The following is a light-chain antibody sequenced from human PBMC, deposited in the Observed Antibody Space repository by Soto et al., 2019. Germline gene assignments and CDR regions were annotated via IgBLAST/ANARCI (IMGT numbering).Light chain of an antibody. Sequence: QSVLTQPPSVSAAREQKVTISCSGSSSNIGGNSVSWYQQLPGTAPKLLIYDDNKRPSGIPDRFSGSKSGTSATLGITGFQTGDEADYYCGSWDSSLSAYVFGTGTKVTVL. V-gene: IGLV1-51*01. CDR2: DDN. CDR3: GSWDSSLSAYV. J-gene: IGLJ1*01. CDR1: SSNIGGNS.